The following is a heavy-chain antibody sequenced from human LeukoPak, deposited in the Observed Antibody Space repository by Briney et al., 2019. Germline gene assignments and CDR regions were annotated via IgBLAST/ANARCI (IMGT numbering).Heavy chain of an antibody. CDR3: TRSRNYYDRSPAAD. V-gene: IGHV1-46*01. Sequence: ASVKVSCKASGYTFTSYYMHWVRQAPGQGLEWMGIINPSGGSTSYAQKFQGRVTMTTDTSASTAYMELRSLRSDDTAVYYCTRSRNYYDRSPAADWGQGTLVTVSS. CDR1: GYTFTSYY. D-gene: IGHD3-22*01. CDR2: INPSGGST. J-gene: IGHJ4*02.